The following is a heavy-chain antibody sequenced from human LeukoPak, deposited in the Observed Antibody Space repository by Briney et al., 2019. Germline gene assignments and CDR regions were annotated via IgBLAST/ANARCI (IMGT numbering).Heavy chain of an antibody. D-gene: IGHD6-19*01. CDR1: GFTFSSYE. CDR3: ARISGWPHSVYYFDY. Sequence: GGSLRLSCAASGFTFSSYEMNWVRQAPGKGLEWVSYISSSGSTIYYADSVKGRFTISRDNAKNSLYLQMNSLRAEDTAVYYCARISGWPHSVYYFDYWGQGTLVTVSS. J-gene: IGHJ4*02. CDR2: ISSSGSTI. V-gene: IGHV3-48*03.